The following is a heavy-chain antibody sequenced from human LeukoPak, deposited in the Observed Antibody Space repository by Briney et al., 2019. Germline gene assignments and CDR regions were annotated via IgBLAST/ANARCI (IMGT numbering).Heavy chain of an antibody. CDR1: GGTFSSYA. J-gene: IGHJ4*02. V-gene: IGHV1-69*05. Sequence: SVKVSCKASGGTFSSYAISWVRQAPGQGLEWMGGIIPIFGTANYAQKLQGRVTMTTDTSTSTAYMELRSLRSDDTAVYYCARDRRNYYGSGGNYWGQGTLVTVSS. CDR2: IIPIFGTA. CDR3: ARDRRNYYGSGGNY. D-gene: IGHD3-10*01.